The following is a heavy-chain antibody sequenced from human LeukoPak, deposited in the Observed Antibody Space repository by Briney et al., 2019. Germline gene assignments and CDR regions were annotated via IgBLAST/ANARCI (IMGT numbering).Heavy chain of an antibody. V-gene: IGHV4-34*01. Sequence: PSETLSLTCTVSGGSISSYYWSWIRQPPGKGLEWIGEINHSGSTNYNPSLKSRVTISVDTSKNQFSLKLSSVTAADTAVYYCARGPIAAGTQEFYYFDYWGQGTLVTVSS. D-gene: IGHD6-13*01. CDR3: ARGPIAAGTQEFYYFDY. J-gene: IGHJ4*02. CDR1: GGSISSYY. CDR2: INHSGST.